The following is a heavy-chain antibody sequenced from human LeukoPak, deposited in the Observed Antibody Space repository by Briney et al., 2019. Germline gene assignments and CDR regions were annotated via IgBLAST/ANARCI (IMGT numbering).Heavy chain of an antibody. V-gene: IGHV3-30-3*01. CDR1: GFTFSSYS. Sequence: GGSLRLSCAASGFTFSSYSMQWVRQAPGKGLEWVAAMSNDGSSKTCADSVKGRFSISRDNSRNTLYLQMNSLRAEDTAVYYCLRENLPPRYLFEYWGQGTLFTVSS. J-gene: IGHJ4*02. CDR3: LRENLPPRYLFEY. D-gene: IGHD2-2*02. CDR2: MSNDGSSK.